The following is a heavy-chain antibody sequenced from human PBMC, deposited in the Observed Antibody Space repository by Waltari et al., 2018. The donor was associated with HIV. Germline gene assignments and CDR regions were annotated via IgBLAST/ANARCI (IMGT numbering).Heavy chain of an antibody. CDR2: INPIFDTT. CDR1: GGTFSSYA. J-gene: IGHJ6*02. V-gene: IGHV1-69*01. D-gene: IGHD2-8*02. Sequence: QVQLVQSGAEVKKPGSSVKVSCMASGGTFSSYAFNWVRQAPGQGLELMGGINPIFDTTNYAQKFQGRVRITADESTGTAYMELSSLRSEDTAVYYCARASGDYSFYYAMDVWGQGTTVTVSS. CDR3: ARASGDYSFYYAMDV.